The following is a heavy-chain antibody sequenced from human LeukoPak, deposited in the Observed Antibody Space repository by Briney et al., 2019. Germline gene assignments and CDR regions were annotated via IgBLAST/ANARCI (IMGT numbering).Heavy chain of an antibody. J-gene: IGHJ4*02. CDR1: GFTFSSYA. Sequence: GGPLRLSCAASGFTFSSYAMSWVRQAPGKGLEWVSAIRGSGDRTHYADSVKGRFTISRDNAKNSLYLQMNSLRAEDTAVYYCASVGDPRNLWGQGTLVTVSS. CDR3: ASVGDPRNL. D-gene: IGHD2-21*01. V-gene: IGHV3-23*01. CDR2: IRGSGDRT.